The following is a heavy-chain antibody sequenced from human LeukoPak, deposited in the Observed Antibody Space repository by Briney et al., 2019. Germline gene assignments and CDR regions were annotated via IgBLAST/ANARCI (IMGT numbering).Heavy chain of an antibody. CDR2: INPSGGST. CDR1: GYTLTELS. Sequence: ASVKVSCKVSGYTLTELSMHWMRQAPGHGLEWMGMINPSGGSTSYAQKFQGRVTMTRDTSTSTVYLELSSLRSEDTAVYYCARAYSTSSPFDYWGQGTLVTVSS. J-gene: IGHJ4*02. V-gene: IGHV1-46*01. D-gene: IGHD6-6*01. CDR3: ARAYSTSSPFDY.